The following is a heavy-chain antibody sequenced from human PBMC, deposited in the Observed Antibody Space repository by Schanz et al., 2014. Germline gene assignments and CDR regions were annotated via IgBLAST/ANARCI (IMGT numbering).Heavy chain of an antibody. CDR2: ISGSGGST. CDR1: GLIFSTYT. CDR3: AKAKSGAHGAFHI. V-gene: IGHV3-23*04. Sequence: EVQLVESGGGLVRPGGSLRLSCTTSGLIFSTYTLNWVRQAPGKGLEWISAISGSGGSTYYADSVKGRFIISRDNSKNNSKNTLYVQMNSLRAEDTAIYYCAKAKSGAHGAFHIWGQGTMVTVSS. J-gene: IGHJ3*02. D-gene: IGHD3-10*01.